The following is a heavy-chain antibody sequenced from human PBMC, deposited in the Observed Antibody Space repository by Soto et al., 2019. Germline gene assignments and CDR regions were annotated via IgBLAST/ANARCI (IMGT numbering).Heavy chain of an antibody. J-gene: IGHJ4*02. CDR2: IYYSGTT. V-gene: IGHV4-28*01. CDR1: RYPVPSFYW. Sequence: SATLSLTSAFPRYPVPSFYWWGWIRQPPGKGLEWIGYIYYSGTTYYNPSLKSRVTMSVDTSKNQFSLKLTSVTAVDTAVYYCARREIQGPIDYWGQG. D-gene: IGHD1-26*01. CDR3: ARREIQGPIDY.